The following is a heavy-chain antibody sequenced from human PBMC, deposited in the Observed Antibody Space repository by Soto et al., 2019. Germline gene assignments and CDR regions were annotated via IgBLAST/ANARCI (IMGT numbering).Heavy chain of an antibody. J-gene: IGHJ5*02. CDR1: GFTLSSSW. Sequence: EVQLVESGGGLVQPGGSLRLSCVVSGFTLSSSWMHWVRQAPGKGPVWVSRIKSDGSITSYADSVKGRFTISRDNAKNTLYLQMNSLRAEDTAVYYCARSVWLDPWGQGTLVTVSS. V-gene: IGHV3-74*01. CDR3: ARSVWLDP. CDR2: IKSDGSIT.